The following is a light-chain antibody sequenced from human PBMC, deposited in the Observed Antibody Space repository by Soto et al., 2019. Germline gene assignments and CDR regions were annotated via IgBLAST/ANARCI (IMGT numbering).Light chain of an antibody. CDR3: QQYNSYLWT. Sequence: DVQMTQSPSTLSASVGDRVTITCRASQSVNIWLAWYQQKPGKAPKLLIYKASSLQSGVPSRFSGSGSGAEFTLTISSLQPDDFATYYCQQYNSYLWTFRQGTTVEI. J-gene: IGKJ1*01. CDR1: QSVNIW. V-gene: IGKV1-5*03. CDR2: KAS.